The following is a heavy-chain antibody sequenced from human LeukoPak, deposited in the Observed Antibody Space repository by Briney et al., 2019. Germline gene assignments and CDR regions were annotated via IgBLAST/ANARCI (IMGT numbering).Heavy chain of an antibody. CDR2: ISGYAAAT. Sequence: GGSLTLSCVASEFIFSNFAMSWVRQAPAKGLEWVSTISGYAAATYYGDSVKGRFTISRDNSRNTLYLQMNSLRAEDTAIYYCAKDRTHRRYYDSTGYYNQYDYWGQGALVTVSS. V-gene: IGHV3-23*01. CDR1: EFIFSNFA. D-gene: IGHD3-22*01. J-gene: IGHJ4*02. CDR3: AKDRTHRRYYDSTGYYNQYDY.